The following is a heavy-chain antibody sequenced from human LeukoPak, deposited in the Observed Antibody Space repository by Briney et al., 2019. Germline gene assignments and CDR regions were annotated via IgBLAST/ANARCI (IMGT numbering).Heavy chain of an antibody. CDR1: GGSTSSSSYY. D-gene: IGHD1-26*01. V-gene: IGHV4-39*07. CDR3: ARERPLTSGSYFYH. Sequence: SETLSLTCTVSGGSTSSSSYYWDWIRQPPGKGLEWIGSIYHSGSTYYNPSLKSRVTISIDTSKNQFSLKVTSVTAADTAVYFCARERPLTSGSYFYHWGQGTLVAVSS. CDR2: IYHSGST. J-gene: IGHJ4*02.